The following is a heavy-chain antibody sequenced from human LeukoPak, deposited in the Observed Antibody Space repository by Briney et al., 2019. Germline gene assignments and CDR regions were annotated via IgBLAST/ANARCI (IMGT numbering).Heavy chain of an antibody. J-gene: IGHJ4*02. CDR3: AKDRGYSGYDYPFDY. Sequence: PGGSLRLSCAASGFTFSSYAMSWVRQAPGKGLEWVSAISGSGASTYYADSVKGRFTISRDNSKNTLYLQMNSLRAEDTAVYYCAKDRGYSGYDYPFDYWGQGILVTVSS. CDR1: GFTFSSYA. D-gene: IGHD5-12*01. CDR2: ISGSGAST. V-gene: IGHV3-23*01.